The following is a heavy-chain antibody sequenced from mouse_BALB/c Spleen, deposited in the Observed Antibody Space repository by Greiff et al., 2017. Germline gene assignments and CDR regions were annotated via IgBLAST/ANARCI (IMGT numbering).Heavy chain of an antibody. CDR2: ISYSGST. D-gene: IGHD2-1*01. CDR1: GDSITSGY. J-gene: IGHJ4*01. Sequence: EVKLQESGPSLVKPSQTLSLTCSVTGDSITSGYWNWIRKFPGNKLEYMGYISYSGSTYYNPSLKSRISITRDTSKNQYYLQLNSVTTEDTATYYCARVPYGNFHYYAMDYWGQGTSVTVSS. CDR3: ARVPYGNFHYYAMDY. V-gene: IGHV3-8*02.